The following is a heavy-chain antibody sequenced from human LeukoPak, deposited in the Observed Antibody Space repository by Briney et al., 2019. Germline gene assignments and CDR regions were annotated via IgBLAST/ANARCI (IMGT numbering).Heavy chain of an antibody. CDR2: ISYDESNK. Sequence: PGRSLRLSCAASGFTFSSYGMHWVRQAPGKGLEWVAVISYDESNKYYADSVKGRFTISRDNSKNTLYVQMNSLRAEDTAVYYCAKEAVNYYDSSGYFDDAFDIWGQGTMVTVSS. J-gene: IGHJ3*02. CDR1: GFTFSSYG. CDR3: AKEAVNYYDSSGYFDDAFDI. V-gene: IGHV3-30*18. D-gene: IGHD3-22*01.